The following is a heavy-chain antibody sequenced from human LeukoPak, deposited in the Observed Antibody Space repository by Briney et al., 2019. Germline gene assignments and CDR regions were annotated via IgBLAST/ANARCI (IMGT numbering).Heavy chain of an antibody. CDR2: INHSGST. CDR3: ARGRGVATKHFDY. D-gene: IGHD5-12*01. Sequence: SETLSLTCAVYGGSFSGYYWSWIRQPPGKGLEWLGEINHSGSTNYNPSLKSRVTISVDTSKNQFSLKLSSVTAADTAVYYCARGRGVATKHFDYWGQGTLVTVSS. V-gene: IGHV4-34*01. CDR1: GGSFSGYY. J-gene: IGHJ4*02.